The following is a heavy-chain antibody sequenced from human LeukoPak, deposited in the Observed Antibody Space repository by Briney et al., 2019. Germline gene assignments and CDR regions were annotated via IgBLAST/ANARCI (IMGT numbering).Heavy chain of an antibody. CDR3: AREEGHPLGY. J-gene: IGHJ4*02. Sequence: PGGSLRLSCAASGFTFSSYSMNWVRQAPGKGLEWVSYISSSSSTIYYADSVKGRFTISRDNAKNSLYLQMNSLRAEDTALYYCAREEGHPLGYWGQGTLVTVSS. V-gene: IGHV3-48*01. CDR2: ISSSSSTI. D-gene: IGHD7-27*01. CDR1: GFTFSSYS.